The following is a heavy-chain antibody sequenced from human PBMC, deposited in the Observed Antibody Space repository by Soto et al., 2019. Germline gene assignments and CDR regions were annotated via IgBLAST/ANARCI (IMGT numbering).Heavy chain of an antibody. Sequence: EVQLVESGGGLVKPGGSLRLSCAASGFTFSSYSMNWVRQAPGKGLEWVSSISSSSSYIYYADSVKGRFTISRDNAKNSLYLTMNSLRAADRAVYYCARGAHSYDGSGYYGFWGQGTLVTVSS. V-gene: IGHV3-21*01. CDR1: GFTFSSYS. CDR3: ARGAHSYDGSGYYGF. D-gene: IGHD3-22*01. J-gene: IGHJ4*02. CDR2: ISSSSSYI.